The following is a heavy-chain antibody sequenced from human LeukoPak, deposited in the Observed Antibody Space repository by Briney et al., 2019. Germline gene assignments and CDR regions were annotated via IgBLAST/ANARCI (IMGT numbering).Heavy chain of an antibody. CDR1: GLTFSKYG. V-gene: IGHV3-23*01. Sequence: PGGSLRLSCAVSGLTFSKYGMNWVRQAPGKGPEWVSAISGSGGSTYYADSVKGRFTISRDNSKNTLYVQMNSLRAEDTAVYYCAKLNYVWGSYPDYWGQGTLVTVSS. CDR2: ISGSGGST. J-gene: IGHJ4*02. D-gene: IGHD3-16*02. CDR3: AKLNYVWGSYPDY.